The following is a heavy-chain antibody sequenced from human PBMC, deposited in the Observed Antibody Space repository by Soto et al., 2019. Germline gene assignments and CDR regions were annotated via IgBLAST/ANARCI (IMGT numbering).Heavy chain of an antibody. V-gene: IGHV1-69*13. J-gene: IGHJ6*02. CDR1: GGTFSSYA. Sequence: GASVKVSCKASGGTFSSYAISWVRQAPGQGLEWMGGIIPIFGTANYAQKFQGRVTITADESTSTAYMELSSLRSEDTAVYYCARKVLPPYSSFYYYYGMDVWGQGTTVTVSS. CDR3: ARKVLPPYSSFYYYYGMDV. D-gene: IGHD6-6*01. CDR2: IIPIFGTA.